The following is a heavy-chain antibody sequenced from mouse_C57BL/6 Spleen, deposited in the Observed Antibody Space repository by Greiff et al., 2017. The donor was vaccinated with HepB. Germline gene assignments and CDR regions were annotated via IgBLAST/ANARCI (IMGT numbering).Heavy chain of an antibody. Sequence: VQLQQSGAELVKPGASVKLSCKASGYTFTSYWMHWVKQRPGRGLEWIGRIDPNSGGTKYNEKFKSKATLTVDKPSSTAYMQLSSLTSEDSAVYYCAREAATMVTTRYFDVWGTGTTVTVSS. D-gene: IGHD2-2*01. CDR1: GYTFTSYW. J-gene: IGHJ1*03. CDR3: AREAATMVTTRYFDV. CDR2: IDPNSGGT. V-gene: IGHV1-72*01.